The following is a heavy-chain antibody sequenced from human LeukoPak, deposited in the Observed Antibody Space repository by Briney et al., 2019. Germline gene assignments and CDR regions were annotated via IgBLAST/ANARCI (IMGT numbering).Heavy chain of an antibody. Sequence: GESLKISCKGSGYSFTSYWIGWVRQMPGKGLEWMGIIYHGDSDTRYSPSFQGQVTISADKSISTAYLQWSSLKASDTAMYYCARRPRTTVVTLAAFDIWGQGTMVTVSS. D-gene: IGHD4-23*01. CDR3: ARRPRTTVVTLAAFDI. CDR1: GYSFTSYW. CDR2: IYHGDSDT. J-gene: IGHJ3*02. V-gene: IGHV5-51*01.